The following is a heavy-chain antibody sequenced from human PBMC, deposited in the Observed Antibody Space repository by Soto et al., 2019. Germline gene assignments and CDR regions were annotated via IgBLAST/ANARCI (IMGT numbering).Heavy chain of an antibody. J-gene: IGHJ4*02. V-gene: IGHV4-31*03. CDR1: GGSISSGGYY. Sequence: PSETLSLTCTVSGGSISSGGYYWSWIRQHPGKGLEWIGYIYYSGSTYYNPSLESRVTISVDTSKNQFSLKLSSVTAADTAVYYCARAVSRSGKYYDSSGYPYFFDYWGQGSLVTVSS. CDR2: IYYSGST. CDR3: ARAVSRSGKYYDSSGYPYFFDY. D-gene: IGHD3-22*01.